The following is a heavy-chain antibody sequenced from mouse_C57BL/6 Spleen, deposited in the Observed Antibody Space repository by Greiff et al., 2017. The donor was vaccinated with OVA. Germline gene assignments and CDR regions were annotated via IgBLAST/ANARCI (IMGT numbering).Heavy chain of an antibody. CDR3: AIPSPIITTVVATPVDY. CDR2: LHPSDSDT. J-gene: IGHJ4*01. V-gene: IGHV1-74*01. Sequence: VQLQQPGAELVKPGASVKVSCKASGYTFTSYWMHWVKQRPGQGLEWIGRLHPSDSDTNYNQKFKGKATLTVDKSSSTAYMQLSSLTSEDSAVYYCAIPSPIITTVVATPVDYWGQGTSVTVSS. CDR1: GYTFTSYW. D-gene: IGHD1-1*01.